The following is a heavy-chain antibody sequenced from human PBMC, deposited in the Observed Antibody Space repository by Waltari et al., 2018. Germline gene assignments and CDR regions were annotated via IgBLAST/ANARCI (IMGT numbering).Heavy chain of an antibody. CDR3: ARGRITIGP. CDR2: IKQDGSET. V-gene: IGHV3-7*01. CDR1: GFSLTGYW. D-gene: IGHD3-10*01. J-gene: IGHJ4*02. Sequence: EVQLVESGGGLVKPGGSLRLSCAASGFSLTGYWMSWVRQAPGKGLEWVANIKQDGSETNYVDSVKGRFTISRDNAKNSLYLQMNSLRAEDTAVYYCARGRITIGPWGQGSLVTVSS.